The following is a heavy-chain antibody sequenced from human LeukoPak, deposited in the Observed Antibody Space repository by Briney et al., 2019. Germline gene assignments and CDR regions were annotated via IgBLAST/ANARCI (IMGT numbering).Heavy chain of an antibody. CDR1: GGTFSSYA. J-gene: IGHJ4*02. CDR3: ARDWGDCSSTSCYGPLDY. Sequence: SVKVSCRASGGTFSSYAISWVRQAPGQGLEWMGGIIPIFGTANYAQKFQGRVTITADESTSTAYMELSSLRSEDTAVYYCARDWGDCSSTSCYGPLDYWGQGTLVTVSS. V-gene: IGHV1-69*01. D-gene: IGHD2-2*01. CDR2: IIPIFGTA.